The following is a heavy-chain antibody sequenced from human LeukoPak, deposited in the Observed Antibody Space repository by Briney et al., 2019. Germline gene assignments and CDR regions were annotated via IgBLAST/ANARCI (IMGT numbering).Heavy chain of an antibody. CDR3: ARVDSSGWMGYYYYGMDV. Sequence: GGSLRLSCAASGFTFSSYAMSWVRQAPGKGLEWVANIKQDGSEKYYVDSVKGRFTISRDNAKNSLYLQMNSLRAEDTAVYYCARVDSSGWMGYYYYGMDVWGQGTTVTVSS. D-gene: IGHD6-19*01. J-gene: IGHJ6*02. CDR2: IKQDGSEK. CDR1: GFTFSSYA. V-gene: IGHV3-7*01.